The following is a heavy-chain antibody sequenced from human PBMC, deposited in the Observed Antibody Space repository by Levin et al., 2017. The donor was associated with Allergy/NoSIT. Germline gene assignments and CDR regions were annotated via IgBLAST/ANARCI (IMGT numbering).Heavy chain of an antibody. CDR2: IYYSGST. J-gene: IGHJ4*02. CDR1: GGSISSSSYY. CDR3: ARHASPGIDGSSWYG. Sequence: PSETLSLTCTVSGGSISSSSYYWGWIRQPPGKGLEWIGSIYYSGSTYYNPSLKSRVTISVDTSKNQFSLKLSSVTAADTAVYYCARHASPGIDGSSWYGWGQGTLVTVSS. D-gene: IGHD6-13*01. V-gene: IGHV4-39*01.